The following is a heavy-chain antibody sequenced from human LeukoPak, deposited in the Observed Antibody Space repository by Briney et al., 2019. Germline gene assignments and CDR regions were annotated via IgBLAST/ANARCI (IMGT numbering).Heavy chain of an antibody. CDR2: INSDGSST. Sequence: PGGSLRLSCAPSGVTFSSYWMHWVRQAPGKGLVWVSQINSDGSSTSYADSVKGRFTISRDNAQNMLSLQMNSLRAEDTAVYYCTQYDSVDGSGFGRHWGQGTLVTVSS. CDR3: TQYDSVDGSGFGRH. J-gene: IGHJ4*02. CDR1: GVTFSSYW. V-gene: IGHV3-74*01. D-gene: IGHD6-19*01.